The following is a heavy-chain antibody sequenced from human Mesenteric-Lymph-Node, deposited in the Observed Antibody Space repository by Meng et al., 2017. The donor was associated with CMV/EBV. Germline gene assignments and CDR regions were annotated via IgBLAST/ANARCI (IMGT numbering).Heavy chain of an antibody. J-gene: IGHJ6*02. CDR3: ASVGYYYGMDV. Sequence: GESLKISCAASGFTFSSYSMNWVRQAPGKGLEWVSSISSSSSTIYYADSVKGRFTISRDNAKNSLYLQMNSLRAEDTAVYYCASVGYYYGMDVWGQGTTVTVSS. CDR2: ISSSSSTI. D-gene: IGHD2-2*01. CDR1: GFTFSSYS. V-gene: IGHV3-48*04.